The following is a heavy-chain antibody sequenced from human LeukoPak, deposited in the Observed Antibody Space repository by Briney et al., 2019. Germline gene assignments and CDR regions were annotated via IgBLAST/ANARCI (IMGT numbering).Heavy chain of an antibody. CDR3: AKDQLTTVTTSFDY. CDR1: GFTFSNYA. V-gene: IGHV3-23*01. D-gene: IGHD4-11*01. CDR2: ISGNGANT. J-gene: IGHJ4*02. Sequence: GGSLRLSCAASGFTFSNYAMSWVRQAPGKGLEWVSSISGNGANTYYADSVKGRFTISRDNSKNTLYLQMNSLRAEDTAVYYCAKDQLTTVTTSFDYWGQGTLVTVSS.